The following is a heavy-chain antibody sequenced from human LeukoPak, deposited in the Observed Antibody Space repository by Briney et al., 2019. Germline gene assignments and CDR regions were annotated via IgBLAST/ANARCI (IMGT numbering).Heavy chain of an antibody. D-gene: IGHD5-18*01. CDR2: INPRGGSA. CDR1: GYIFTGYY. V-gene: IGHV1-46*01. Sequence: ASVKVSCKASGYIFTGYYMHWVRQAPGQGLEWMGIINPRGGSASYAQKFQGRVTMTRDTSTSTVYMELSSLRSADTALYYCAREIGPIQLHLWGSAFDYWGQGSLVTVSS. J-gene: IGHJ4*02. CDR3: AREIGPIQLHLWGSAFDY.